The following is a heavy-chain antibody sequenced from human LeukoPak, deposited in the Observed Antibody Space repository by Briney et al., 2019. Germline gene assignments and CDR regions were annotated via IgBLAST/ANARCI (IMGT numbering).Heavy chain of an antibody. CDR2: ISAYNGNT. CDR3: AREKTAPFSSGCFDY. Sequence: ASVKVSCKASGYTFTSYGISWVRQAPGQGLEWMGWISAYNGNTNYAQKLQGRVTMTTDTSTSTAYMELRSLGSDDTAVYYCAREKTAPFSSGCFDYWGQGTLVTVSS. V-gene: IGHV1-18*01. D-gene: IGHD6-19*01. J-gene: IGHJ4*02. CDR1: GYTFTSYG.